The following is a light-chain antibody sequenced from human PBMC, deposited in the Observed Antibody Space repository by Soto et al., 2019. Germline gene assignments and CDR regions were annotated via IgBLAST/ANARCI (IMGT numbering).Light chain of an antibody. CDR2: GAS. CDR1: QSVSSTY. CDR3: QRYGSSPRMYT. J-gene: IGKJ2*01. V-gene: IGKV3-20*01. Sequence: ELVLTQSPGTLSLSPGERATLSCRASQSVSSTYLAWYQQKPGQAPRLLIYGASSRATGIPDRCSGSGYGTDFTLTISRLEPEDFAVYYCQRYGSSPRMYTFGQGTKREIK.